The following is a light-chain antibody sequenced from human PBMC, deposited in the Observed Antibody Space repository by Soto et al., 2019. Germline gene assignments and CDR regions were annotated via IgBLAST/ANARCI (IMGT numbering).Light chain of an antibody. V-gene: IGKV1-39*01. CDR1: QSISSN. CDR3: QQSDTVPWT. Sequence: DIQMTQSPSSLSASVGDRVSISCRATQSISSNLNWYQQRPGKTPKLLISVASNLESGVPSRFTGSGSGTDFILTISRLQPEDFGTYYCQQSDTVPWTFGQGTKVENK. J-gene: IGKJ1*01. CDR2: VAS.